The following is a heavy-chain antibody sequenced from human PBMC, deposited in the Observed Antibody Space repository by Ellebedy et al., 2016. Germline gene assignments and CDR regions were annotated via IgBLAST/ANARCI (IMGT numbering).Heavy chain of an antibody. CDR1: GSTFTDYW. Sequence: ASVKVSXXASGSTFTDYWIHWVRQAPGQGLEWMGWFNPNGGTNYAQKFQGRVTMTRDTSINTAYMELTNLTSDDTAVYYCAKDLGKGGGSVFDYWGQGALVTVSS. V-gene: IGHV1-2*02. J-gene: IGHJ4*02. CDR2: FNPNGGT. CDR3: AKDLGKGGGSVFDY. D-gene: IGHD6-19*01.